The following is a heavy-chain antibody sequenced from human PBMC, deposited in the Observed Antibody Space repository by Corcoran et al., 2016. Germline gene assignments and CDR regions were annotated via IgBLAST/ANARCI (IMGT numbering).Heavy chain of an antibody. V-gene: IGHV4-38-2*02. Sequence: QVQLQESGPGLVKPSETLSLTCTVSGYSISSGYYWGWIRQPPGKGLEWIGSIYHSGSTYYNPSLKSRVTISVDTSKNQFSLKLSSVTAADTAVYYCAREGELGYCSSTSCYTAGGWGQGTLVTVSS. D-gene: IGHD2-2*02. CDR2: IYHSGST. CDR3: AREGELGYCSSTSCYTAGG. J-gene: IGHJ4*02. CDR1: GYSISSGYY.